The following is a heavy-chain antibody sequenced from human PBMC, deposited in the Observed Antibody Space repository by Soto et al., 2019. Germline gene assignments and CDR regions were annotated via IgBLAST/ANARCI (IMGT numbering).Heavy chain of an antibody. J-gene: IGHJ4*02. CDR3: ARDLGYYDSSGYFDY. CDR1: GCTYSYYY. Sequence: LRLCCAGSGCTYSYYYMRWIRQAPGKGLEWVSYISSSDSIIYYADSVKGRFTISRDNAKNSLYLQMNSLRAEDTAVYYCARDLGYYDSSGYFDYWGQGTLVTGYS. D-gene: IGHD3-22*01. V-gene: IGHV3-11*01. CDR2: ISSSDSII.